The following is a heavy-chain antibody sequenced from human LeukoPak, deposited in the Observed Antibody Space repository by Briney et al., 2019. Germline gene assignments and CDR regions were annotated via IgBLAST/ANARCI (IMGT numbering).Heavy chain of an antibody. J-gene: IGHJ4*02. CDR1: GFTVSSNY. CDR3: ARDAGVFLPTTFDY. CDR2: LYSGGTT. V-gene: IGHV3-66*01. Sequence: SGGSLRLSCAASGFTVSSNYMSWVRQAPGKGLEWVSVLYSGGTTYYADSVKGRFTISRDNSKNTLYLQMNSLRAEDTAVYYCARDAGVFLPTTFDYWGQGTLVTVSS. D-gene: IGHD3-10*01.